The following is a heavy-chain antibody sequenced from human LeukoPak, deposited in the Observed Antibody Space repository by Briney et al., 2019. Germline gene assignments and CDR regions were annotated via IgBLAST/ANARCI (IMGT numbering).Heavy chain of an antibody. D-gene: IGHD3-10*01. V-gene: IGHV3-33*01. Sequence: GGSLRLSCAASGFTFSSYGMHWVRQAPGKGLEWVAVIWYDGSNKYYADSVKGRFTISRDNSKNTLYPQMNSLRAEDTAVYYCARDLAVVRGVSYYYGMDVWGQGTTVTVSS. CDR3: ARDLAVVRGVSYYYGMDV. CDR2: IWYDGSNK. J-gene: IGHJ6*02. CDR1: GFTFSSYG.